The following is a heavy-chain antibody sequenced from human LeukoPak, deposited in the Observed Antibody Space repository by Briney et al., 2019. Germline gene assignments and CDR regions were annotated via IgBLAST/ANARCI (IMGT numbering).Heavy chain of an antibody. CDR3: ALYYYDSSGYGFDI. Sequence: SETLSLTCTVSGYSISSGYYWGWIRQPPGKGLEWIGSIYHSGSTYYNPSLKSRVTISVDTSKNQFSLKLSSVTAADTAVYYCALYYYDSSGYGFDIWGQGTMVTVSS. V-gene: IGHV4-38-2*02. D-gene: IGHD3-22*01. CDR1: GYSISSGYY. CDR2: IYHSGST. J-gene: IGHJ3*02.